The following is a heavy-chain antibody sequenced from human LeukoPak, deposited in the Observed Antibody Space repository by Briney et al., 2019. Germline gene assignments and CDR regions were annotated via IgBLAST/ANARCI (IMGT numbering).Heavy chain of an antibody. D-gene: IGHD5-24*01. CDR3: ARSRDGYNYYFFDY. CDR1: GGSISSHY. CDR2: IYYSGST. J-gene: IGHJ4*02. Sequence: PSETLSLTCSVSGGSISSHYWSWIRQPPGKGLEWIGYIYYSGSTNYNPSLKSRVTISVDTSKNRFSLKLSSVTAADTAVYYCARSRDGYNYYFFDYWGQGTLVTVSS. V-gene: IGHV4-59*11.